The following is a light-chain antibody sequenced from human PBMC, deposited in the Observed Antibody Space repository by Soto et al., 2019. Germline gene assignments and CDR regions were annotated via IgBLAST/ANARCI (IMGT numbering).Light chain of an antibody. Sequence: QSALTQPASVSGSPGQSITISCTGTSSDVGGYNYVSWYQQHPGKAPKLMIYDVSNRPSGVSNRFSGSKSGNTASLTISGLQAADEAAYYCSSYTSSSTLGVFGGGTKLTVL. V-gene: IGLV2-14*01. CDR2: DVS. J-gene: IGLJ2*01. CDR3: SSYTSSSTLGV. CDR1: SSDVGGYNY.